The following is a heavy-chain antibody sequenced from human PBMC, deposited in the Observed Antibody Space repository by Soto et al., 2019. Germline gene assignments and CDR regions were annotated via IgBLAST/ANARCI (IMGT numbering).Heavy chain of an antibody. Sequence: SETLSLTCAVSGGSISSGGYSWSWIRQPPGKGLEWIGYIYHSGSTYYNPSLKSRVTISVDRSKNQFSLKLSSVTAADTAVYYCARGGYDFWSGYPNPFDFDYWGQGTLVTVSS. V-gene: IGHV4-30-2*01. J-gene: IGHJ4*02. D-gene: IGHD3-3*01. CDR3: ARGGYDFWSGYPNPFDFDY. CDR2: IYHSGST. CDR1: GGSISSGGYS.